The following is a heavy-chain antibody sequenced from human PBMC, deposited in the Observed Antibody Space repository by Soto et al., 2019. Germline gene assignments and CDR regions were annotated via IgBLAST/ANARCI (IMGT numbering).Heavy chain of an antibody. Sequence: LKISCKGSGYSFTSYWIGWVRQMPGKGLEWMGIIYPGDSDTRYSPSFQGQVTISADKSISTAYLQWSSLKASDTAMYYCARRIAAAGVWFDPWGQGTLVTVSS. CDR1: GYSFTSYW. V-gene: IGHV5-51*01. J-gene: IGHJ5*02. CDR2: IYPGDSDT. D-gene: IGHD6-13*01. CDR3: ARRIAAAGVWFDP.